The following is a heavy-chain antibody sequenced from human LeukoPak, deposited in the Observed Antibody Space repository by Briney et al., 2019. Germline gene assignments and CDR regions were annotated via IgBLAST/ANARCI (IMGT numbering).Heavy chain of an antibody. D-gene: IGHD3-10*01. Sequence: SETLSLTCTVSGGSISSYYWSWLRQPPGKGLEWIGYIYNSGTTNYNTSLKSRVTISVDTSKNQFSLKLSSVTAADTAVYYCARGLHGSGSYYDLYYYYYMDVWGKGTTVTISS. CDR3: ARGLHGSGSYYDLYYYYYMDV. J-gene: IGHJ6*03. V-gene: IGHV4-59*01. CDR1: GGSISSYY. CDR2: IYNSGTT.